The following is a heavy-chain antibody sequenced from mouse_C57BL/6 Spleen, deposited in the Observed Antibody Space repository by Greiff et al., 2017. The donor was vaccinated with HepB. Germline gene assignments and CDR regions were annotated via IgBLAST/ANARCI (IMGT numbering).Heavy chain of an antibody. CDR2: IDPENGDT. D-gene: IGHD1-1*01. V-gene: IGHV14-4*01. Sequence: EVQLQQSGAELVRPGASVKLSCTASGFNIKDDYMHWVKQRPEQGLEWIGWIDPENGDTEYASKFQGKATITADTSSNTAYLQLSSLTSEDTAVYYCTFYGQFAYWGQGTLVTVSA. CDR1: GFNIKDDY. CDR3: TFYGQFAY. J-gene: IGHJ3*01.